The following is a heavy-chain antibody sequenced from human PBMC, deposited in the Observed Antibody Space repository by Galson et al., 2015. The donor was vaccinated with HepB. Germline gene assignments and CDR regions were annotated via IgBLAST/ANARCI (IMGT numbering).Heavy chain of an antibody. V-gene: IGHV3-9*01. CDR3: ASSFAQGDY. J-gene: IGHJ4*02. Sequence: SLRLSCAASGFTFDDYAMHWVRQAPGKGLEWVSGISWNSGSIGYADSVKGRFTISRDNAKNSLYLQMNSLRAEDTALYYCASSFAQGDYWGQGTLVTVSS. D-gene: IGHD6-6*01. CDR2: ISWNSGSI. CDR1: GFTFDDYA.